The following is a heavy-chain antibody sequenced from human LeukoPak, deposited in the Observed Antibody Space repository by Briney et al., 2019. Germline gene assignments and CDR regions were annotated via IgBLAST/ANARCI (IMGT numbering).Heavy chain of an antibody. CDR2: INPNSGGT. CDR3: ATSSYDYCTGGSCFYPYYFDY. Sequence: ASVKVSCKASGYTFTDYYMRWVRQAPGQGLEWMGWINPNSGGTNYAQKFQGRVTMTRDTSISTADMELSRLRSDDTAVFYCATSSYDYCTGGSCFYPYYFDYWGQGTLVTVSS. J-gene: IGHJ4*02. CDR1: GYTFTDYY. V-gene: IGHV1-2*02. D-gene: IGHD2-15*01.